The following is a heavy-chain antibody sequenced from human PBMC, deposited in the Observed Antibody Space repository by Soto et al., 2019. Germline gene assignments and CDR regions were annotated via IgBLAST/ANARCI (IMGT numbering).Heavy chain of an antibody. V-gene: IGHV4-31*03. J-gene: IGHJ4*02. CDR3: ARGHDSSGYYLSYYFDY. CDR1: GGSISSGGYY. D-gene: IGHD3-22*01. CDR2: IYYSGST. Sequence: PSETLSLTCTVSGGSISSGGYYWSWIRQHPGKGLEWIGYIYYSGSTYYNPSLKSRVTISVDTSKNQFSLKLSSVTAADTAVYYCARGHDSSGYYLSYYFDYWGQGTLVTVSS.